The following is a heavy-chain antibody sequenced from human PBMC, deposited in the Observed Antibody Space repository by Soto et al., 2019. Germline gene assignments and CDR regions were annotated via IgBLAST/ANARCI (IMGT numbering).Heavy chain of an antibody. CDR1: GYNFTSYY. CDR3: AREVGERVTKVDIWYYYYYMDV. V-gene: IGHV1-46*03. Sequence: ASVKVSCKASGYNFTSYYMHWVRQAPGQGLEWMGIINPSGGSTSYAQKFQGRVTMTRDKSTSTVYMELSSLRSEDTAVYYCAREVGERVTKVDIWYYYYYMDVWGKGTTVTVSS. D-gene: IGHD5-12*01. CDR2: INPSGGST. J-gene: IGHJ6*03.